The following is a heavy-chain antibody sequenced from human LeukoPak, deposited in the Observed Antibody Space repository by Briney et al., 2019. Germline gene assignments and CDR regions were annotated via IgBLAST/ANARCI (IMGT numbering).Heavy chain of an antibody. J-gene: IGHJ4*02. D-gene: IGHD6-19*01. CDR2: FSGSGGNT. Sequence: SGGSLRLSCAASGFTFSDYYMSWIRQAPGKGLEWVSAFSGSGGNTYYADSVKGRFTISRDSSKNTLYLQVNSLRTEDTAVYYCAKIHLSTGWYYFDYWGQGTLVTVSS. CDR1: GFTFSDYY. V-gene: IGHV3-23*01. CDR3: AKIHLSTGWYYFDY.